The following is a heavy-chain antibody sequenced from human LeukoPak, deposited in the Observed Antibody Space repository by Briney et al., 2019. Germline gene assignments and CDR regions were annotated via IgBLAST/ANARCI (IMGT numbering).Heavy chain of an antibody. CDR1: GGTFSNYA. V-gene: IGHV1-69*13. J-gene: IGHJ4*02. CDR3: ARGWLAETMVVTPYNY. D-gene: IGHD4-23*01. CDR2: IIPIFGTA. Sequence: SVKVSCKASGGTFSNYAISWVRQAPGQGLEWVGGIIPIFGTANYAQKFQGRVTITADESTSTAYMELTSLRSEDTAVYYCARGWLAETMVVTPYNYWGQGTLVTVSS.